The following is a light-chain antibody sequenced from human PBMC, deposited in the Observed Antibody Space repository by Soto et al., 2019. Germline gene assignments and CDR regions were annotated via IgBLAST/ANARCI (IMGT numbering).Light chain of an antibody. Sequence: EIMMTQSPGTPALSPGEKGALSCSACQSVRSYLAWYRQKPGQAPRLLIYGTSSRATGIPDRFSGSGSGTDFILTICRLEPEDFAVYYCQQYGNSPITFGQGTRLEIK. CDR3: QQYGNSPIT. V-gene: IGKV3-20*01. CDR2: GTS. CDR1: QSVRSY. J-gene: IGKJ5*01.